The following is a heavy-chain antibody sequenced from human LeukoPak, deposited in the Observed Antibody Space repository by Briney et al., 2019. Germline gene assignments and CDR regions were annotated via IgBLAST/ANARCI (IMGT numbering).Heavy chain of an antibody. CDR3: AKDRRAGSYDY. CDR2: ISGSGGST. D-gene: IGHD3-10*01. CDR1: GLTVSSNY. Sequence: PGGSLRLSCAASGLTVSSNYMSWVRQAPGKGLEWVSAISGSGGSTYYADSVKGRFTISRDNSKNTLYLQMNSLRAEDTAVYYCAKDRRAGSYDYWGQGTLVTVSS. V-gene: IGHV3-23*01. J-gene: IGHJ4*02.